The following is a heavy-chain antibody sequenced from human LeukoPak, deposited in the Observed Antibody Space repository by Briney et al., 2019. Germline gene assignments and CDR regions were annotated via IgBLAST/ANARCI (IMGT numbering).Heavy chain of an antibody. CDR3: AKAAINIPGVRVSFDY. CDR1: GFTFSSYS. D-gene: IGHD2-2*01. CDR2: ISSSRSYI. Sequence: GGSLRLSCAASGFTFSSYSMNWVRQAPGKGLEWVSFISSSRSYIYYADSVKGRFTISRDNAKNSLYLQMNSLRAEDTAVYYCAKAAINIPGVRVSFDYWGQGTLVTVSS. J-gene: IGHJ4*02. V-gene: IGHV3-21*01.